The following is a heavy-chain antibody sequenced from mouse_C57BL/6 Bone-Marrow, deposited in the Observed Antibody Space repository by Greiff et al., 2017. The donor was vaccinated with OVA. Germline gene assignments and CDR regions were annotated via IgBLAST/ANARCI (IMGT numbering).Heavy chain of an antibody. V-gene: IGHV1-19*01. Sequence: VQLKQSGPVLVKPGASVKMSCKASGYTFTDYYMNWVKQSHGKSLEWIGVINPYNGGTSYNQKFKGKATLTVDKSSSTAYMELNSLTSEDSAVYYCARGYYGNLYAMDYWGQGTSVTVSS. CDR1: GYTFTDYY. D-gene: IGHD2-1*01. CDR3: ARGYYGNLYAMDY. CDR2: INPYNGGT. J-gene: IGHJ4*01.